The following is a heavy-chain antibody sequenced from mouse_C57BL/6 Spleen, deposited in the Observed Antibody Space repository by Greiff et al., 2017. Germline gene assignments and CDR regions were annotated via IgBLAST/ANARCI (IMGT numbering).Heavy chain of an antibody. CDR3: ARDYGNYWYFDV. Sequence: QVQLKQSGAELARPGASVKMSCKASGYTFTSYTMHWVKQRPGQGLEWIGYINPSSGYTKYNQKFKDKATLTADKSSSTAYMQLSSLTSEDSAVYYCARDYGNYWYFDVWGTGTTVTVSS. V-gene: IGHV1-4*01. CDR2: INPSSGYT. CDR1: GYTFTSYT. J-gene: IGHJ1*03. D-gene: IGHD2-1*01.